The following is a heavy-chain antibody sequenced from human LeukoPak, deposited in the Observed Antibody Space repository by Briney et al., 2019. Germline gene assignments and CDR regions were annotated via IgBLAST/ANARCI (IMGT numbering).Heavy chain of an antibody. CDR2: ISAYNGNT. Sequence: ASVKVSCKASGGTFSSYATSWVRQAPGQGLEWMGWISAYNGNTNYAQKLQGRVTMTTDTSTSTAYMELRSLRSDDTAVYYCARDLYDYDSSGLDYWGQGTLVTVSS. CDR3: ARDLYDYDSSGLDY. CDR1: GGTFSSYA. D-gene: IGHD3-22*01. V-gene: IGHV1-18*01. J-gene: IGHJ4*02.